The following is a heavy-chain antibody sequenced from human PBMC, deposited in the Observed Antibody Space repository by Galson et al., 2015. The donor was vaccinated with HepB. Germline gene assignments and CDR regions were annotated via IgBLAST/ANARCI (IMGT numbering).Heavy chain of an antibody. V-gene: IGHV3-30*04. Sequence: SLRLSCAASGFTFGISAMHRVRQAPDKGLEWLAVISYDGSNKYYADSVKGRFTVSRDNSKNTLYLQLNSLRPEDTAVYYCAKSGYDLGDDWGQETLVTVSS. D-gene: IGHD5-12*01. CDR1: GFTFGISA. J-gene: IGHJ4*02. CDR2: ISYDGSNK. CDR3: AKSGYDLGDD.